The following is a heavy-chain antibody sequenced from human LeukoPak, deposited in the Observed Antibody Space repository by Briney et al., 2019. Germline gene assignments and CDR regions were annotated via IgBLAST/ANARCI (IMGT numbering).Heavy chain of an antibody. CDR3: ARVLLWFGELLYPNDY. Sequence: ASVKVSCKASGYSFADYYMHWVRQAPGQGLEWMGWISAYNGNTNYAQKLQGRVTMTTDTSTSTAYMELRSLRSDDTAVYYCARVLLWFGELLYPNDYWGQGTLVTVSS. D-gene: IGHD3-10*01. J-gene: IGHJ4*02. V-gene: IGHV1-18*04. CDR2: ISAYNGNT. CDR1: GYSFADYY.